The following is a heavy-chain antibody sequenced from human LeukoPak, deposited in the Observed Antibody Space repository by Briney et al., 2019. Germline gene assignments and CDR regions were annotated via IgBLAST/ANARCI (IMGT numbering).Heavy chain of an antibody. CDR3: ARRAGAYSHPYDY. V-gene: IGHV3-30*12. Sequence: PGGSLRLSCAASGFSFRGFGMHWVRQSSGKGLELVAFIQYDGNARYYADSVRGRFTISRDNSKNTLYLQMNSLRAEDTAVYYCARRAGAYSHPYDYWGQGTLVTVSS. CDR2: IQYDGNAR. CDR1: GFSFRGFG. J-gene: IGHJ4*02. D-gene: IGHD4/OR15-4a*01.